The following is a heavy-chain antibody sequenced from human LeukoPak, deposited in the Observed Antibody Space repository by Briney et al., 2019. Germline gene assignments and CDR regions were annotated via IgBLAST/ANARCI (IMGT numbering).Heavy chain of an antibody. CDR1: GFTVSSNF. V-gene: IGHV3-66*01. J-gene: IGHJ4*02. CDR3: SGGAPTESSRYCFLY. D-gene: IGHD2-15*01. Sequence: PGESLRLSCAASGFTVSSNFMSWVRQAPGRGLEWVSVIYSGGGTDFADSVRGRFTISRDNSKNTLYLQMNALRAEDTAVYYCSGGAPTESSRYCFLYWGEGTLVTLST. CDR2: IYSGGGT.